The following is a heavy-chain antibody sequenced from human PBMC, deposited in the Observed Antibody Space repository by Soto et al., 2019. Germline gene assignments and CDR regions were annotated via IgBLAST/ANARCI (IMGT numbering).Heavy chain of an antibody. J-gene: IGHJ4*02. D-gene: IGHD3-22*01. CDR3: VRDGLDYYDTERLYFDK. V-gene: IGHV3-7*01. CDR1: GFTFSSYW. Sequence: VHLEESGGGLVQPGGSLRLSCAASGFTFSSYWMNWVRQAPGKGLEWVANINQDGNEDNLLDSVKGRFTISRDNAKTSLFLQMNSLRVEDTATYYCVRDGLDYYDTERLYFDKWGQGTLVTVSS. CDR2: INQDGNED.